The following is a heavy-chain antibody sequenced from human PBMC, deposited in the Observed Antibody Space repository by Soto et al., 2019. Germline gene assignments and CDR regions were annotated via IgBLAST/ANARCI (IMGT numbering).Heavy chain of an antibody. V-gene: IGHV4-61*01. CDR3: ARQNYDSGTFWV. J-gene: IGHJ4*02. Sequence: PSETLSLTCTVSGGSVSSGSYYWSWIRQPPGKGLEWIGYIYYSGSTNYNPSLKSRVTISVDTSKNQFSLKLASVTAADTAVYYCARQNYDSGTFWVWGQGTLGTVSS. CDR1: GGSVSSGSYY. CDR2: IYYSGST. D-gene: IGHD3-10*01.